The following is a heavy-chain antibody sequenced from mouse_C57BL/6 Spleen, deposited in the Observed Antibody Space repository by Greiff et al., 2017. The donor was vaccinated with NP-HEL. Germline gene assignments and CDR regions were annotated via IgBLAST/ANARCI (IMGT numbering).Heavy chain of an antibody. V-gene: IGHV1-15*01. CDR2: IDPETGGT. CDR1: GYTFTDYE. Sequence: VQLQQSGAELVRPGASVTLSCKASGYTFTDYEMHWVKQTPVHGLEWIGAIDPETGGTAYNQKFKGKAILTADKSSSTAYMELRSLTSEDSAVYYCTRRGLFTTVVGYAMDYWGQGTSVTVSS. J-gene: IGHJ4*01. CDR3: TRRGLFTTVVGYAMDY. D-gene: IGHD1-1*01.